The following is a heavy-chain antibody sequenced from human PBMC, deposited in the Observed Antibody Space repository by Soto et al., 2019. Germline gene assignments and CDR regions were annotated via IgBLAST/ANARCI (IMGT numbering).Heavy chain of an antibody. CDR3: ARHAAVAGSYYFDY. Sequence: PGESLKISWKGSGYSFTIYWIGWVRQMPGKGLEWMGIIYPGDSDTRYSPSFQGQVTISADKSISTAYLQWSSLKASDTAMYYCARHAAVAGSYYFDYWGQGTLVTVSS. CDR2: IYPGDSDT. D-gene: IGHD6-19*01. J-gene: IGHJ4*02. V-gene: IGHV5-51*01. CDR1: GYSFTIYW.